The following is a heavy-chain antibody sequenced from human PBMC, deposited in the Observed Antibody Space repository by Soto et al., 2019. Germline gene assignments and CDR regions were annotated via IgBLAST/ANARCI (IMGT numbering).Heavy chain of an antibody. CDR1: SGSVFSSNW. D-gene: IGHD6-19*01. CDR3: ASHLVMAGTRGFDH. V-gene: IGHV4-4*02. Sequence: QVQLQESGPGLVKPSGTLSLTCAVSSGSVFSSNWWSWVRLPPGKGLEWIGETRNSGGANYNPSLKSRVTITVDRSRNIIFLELSSVTAADTAVYYCASHLVMAGTRGFDHWGLGTLVTVSS. J-gene: IGHJ4*02. CDR2: TRNSGGA.